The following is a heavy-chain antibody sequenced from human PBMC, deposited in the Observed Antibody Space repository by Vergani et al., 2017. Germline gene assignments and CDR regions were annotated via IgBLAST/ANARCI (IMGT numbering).Heavy chain of an antibody. J-gene: IGHJ6*02. D-gene: IGHD3-9*01. V-gene: IGHV3-30*03. Sequence: QVQLVESGGGVVQPGRSLRLSCAASGFTFSSYGMHWVRQAPGKGLEWVAVISYDGSNKYYADSVKGRFTISRDNSKNSLYLQMNSLRAEDTAVYYCARDRKGFDWLLRDYYYYYGMDVWGQGTTVTVSS. CDR2: ISYDGSNK. CDR1: GFTFSSYG. CDR3: ARDRKGFDWLLRDYYYYYGMDV.